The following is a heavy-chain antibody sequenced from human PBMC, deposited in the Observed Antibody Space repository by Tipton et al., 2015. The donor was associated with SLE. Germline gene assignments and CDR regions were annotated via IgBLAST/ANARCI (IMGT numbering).Heavy chain of an antibody. CDR2: IYYSGST. J-gene: IGHJ6*03. CDR3: ARDLRSGGYYYYYYMDV. D-gene: IGHD1-14*01. V-gene: IGHV4-59*01. Sequence: TLSLTCTVSGGSISSYYWSWIRQPPGKGLEWIRYIYYSGSTNYNPSLKSRVTISVDTSKNQFSLKLSSVTAADTAVYYCARDLRSGGYYYYYYMDVWGKGTTVTVSS. CDR1: GGSISSYY.